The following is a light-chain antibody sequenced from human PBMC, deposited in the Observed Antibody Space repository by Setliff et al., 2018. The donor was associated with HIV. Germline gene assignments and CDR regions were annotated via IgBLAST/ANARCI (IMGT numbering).Light chain of an antibody. V-gene: IGLV2-14*03. CDR2: DVS. J-gene: IGLJ1*01. CDR1: SSDIGGYNY. CDR3: SSYTGSGTYV. Sequence: QSVLTQPASVSGSPGQSITISCTGTSSDIGGYNYVSWYRQHPGKAPKLMIYDVSNRPSGVSIRFSASKSGSTASLTISGPQPEDEADYYCSSYTGSGTYVFGAGTKVTVL.